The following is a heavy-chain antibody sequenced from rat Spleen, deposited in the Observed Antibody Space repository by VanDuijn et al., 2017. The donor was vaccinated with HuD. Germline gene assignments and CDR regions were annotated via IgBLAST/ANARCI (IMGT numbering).Heavy chain of an antibody. V-gene: IGHV5-29*01. CDR3: ARHPQLGVFWYFDF. J-gene: IGHJ1*01. CDR1: GFTFSDYG. D-gene: IGHD5-1*01. Sequence: EVQLVESGGGLVQPGRSLKVSCAASGFTFSDYGMAWVRQAPPKGLEWVTTISYDGSSTYYRDSVKGRFTISRDNAKSTLYLQMDSLRSEDTATYYCARHPQLGVFWYFDFWGPGTMVTVSS. CDR2: ISYDGSST.